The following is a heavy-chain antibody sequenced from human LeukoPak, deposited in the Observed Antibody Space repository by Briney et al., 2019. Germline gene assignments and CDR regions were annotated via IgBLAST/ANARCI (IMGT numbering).Heavy chain of an antibody. CDR2: IRYDGSDK. CDR1: GFIFSGHG. Sequence: GGSLRLSCAASGFIFSGHGMHWVRQAPGKGLEWVAFIRYDGSDKYYADSVKGRFTISRDNSENTLYLQMSSLRPEDTAVYYCAKDSYYCSDNCPQYCYYMDVWGKGTTVTVPS. J-gene: IGHJ6*03. V-gene: IGHV3-30*02. CDR3: AKDSYYCSDNCPQYCYYMDV. D-gene: IGHD2-15*01.